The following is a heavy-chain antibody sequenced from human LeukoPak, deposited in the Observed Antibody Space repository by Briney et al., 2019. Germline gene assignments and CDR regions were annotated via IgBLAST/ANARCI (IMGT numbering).Heavy chain of an antibody. V-gene: IGHV3-53*01. CDR1: GFTVSSSY. CDR2: IYSGGTT. J-gene: IGHJ4*02. CDR3: ARQTGESTNFDN. Sequence: GGSLRLSCAASGFTVSSSYISWVRQAPGKGLEWVSAIYSGGTTYYADSARGRFTISRDNSKNTLYLLMNSLRAEDTAMYHCARQTGESTNFDNWGQGTLVTVSS. D-gene: IGHD2-2*01.